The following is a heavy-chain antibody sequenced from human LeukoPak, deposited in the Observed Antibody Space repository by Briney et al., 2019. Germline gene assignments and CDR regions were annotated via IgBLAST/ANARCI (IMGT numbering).Heavy chain of an antibody. CDR1: GYDFTSVG. D-gene: IGHD3-9*01. Sequence: ASVKVSCKASGYDFTSVGITWVRQAPGQGLEWMGWINPNSGGTKYAQKFQGRVTMTRDTSISTAYMELSRLRSDDTAVYYCARDFSEYDILTGVFDYWGQGTLVTVSS. J-gene: IGHJ4*02. CDR2: INPNSGGT. V-gene: IGHV1-2*02. CDR3: ARDFSEYDILTGVFDY.